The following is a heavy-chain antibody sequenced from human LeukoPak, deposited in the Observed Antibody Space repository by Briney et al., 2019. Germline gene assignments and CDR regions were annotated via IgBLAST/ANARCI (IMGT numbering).Heavy chain of an antibody. D-gene: IGHD5-18*01. Sequence: GGSLRLSCAASGFTFSSYAMSWVRQAPGQGLEWMGWISAYNGNTNYAQKLQGRVTMTTDTSTSTAYMELRSLRSDDTAVYYCARDTARAKGGVDYWGQGTLVTVSS. J-gene: IGHJ4*02. CDR2: ISAYNGNT. CDR3: ARDTARAKGGVDY. V-gene: IGHV1-18*01. CDR1: GFTFSSYA.